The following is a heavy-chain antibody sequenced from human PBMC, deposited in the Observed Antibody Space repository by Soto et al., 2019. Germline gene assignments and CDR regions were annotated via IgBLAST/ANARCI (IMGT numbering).Heavy chain of an antibody. Sequence: GGSLTLSSASYGFTFKSHGMHWVRQPPGTELEWVAVIWYDGSNKYYADCVKGRFTISRDNSKNTLYLQMNSLGAEDTAVYYCAPVPIIAASRGMDVWGQGTRNTLSS. CDR2: IWYDGSNK. CDR3: APVPIIAASRGMDV. V-gene: IGHV3-33*01. D-gene: IGHD2-2*01. J-gene: IGHJ6*01. CDR1: GFTFKSHG.